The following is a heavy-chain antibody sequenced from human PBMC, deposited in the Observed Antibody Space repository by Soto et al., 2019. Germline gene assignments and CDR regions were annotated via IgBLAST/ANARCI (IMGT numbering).Heavy chain of an antibody. D-gene: IGHD3-9*01. CDR3: AIPLLYYDILTGYPLRYFMDV. CDR2: MNPNSGNT. V-gene: IGHV1-8*01. J-gene: IGHJ6*03. CDR1: GYTFTSYD. Sequence: ASVKVSCKASGYTFTSYDINWVRQATGQGLEWMGWMNPNSGNTGYAQKFQGRVTMTRNTSISTAYMELSSLRSEDTAVYYCAIPLLYYDILTGYPLRYFMDVWGKGTTVTVSS.